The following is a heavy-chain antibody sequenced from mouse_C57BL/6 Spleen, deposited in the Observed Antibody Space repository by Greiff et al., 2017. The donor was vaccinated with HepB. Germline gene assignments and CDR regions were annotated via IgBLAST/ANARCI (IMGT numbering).Heavy chain of an antibody. CDR3: ARESNSDFDY. CDR1: GYTFTDYY. Sequence: EVKLVESGPVLVKPGASVKMSCKASGYTFTDYYMNWVKQSHGKSLEWIGVINPYNGGTSYNQKFKGKATLTVDKSSSTAYMELNSLTSEDSAVYYCARESNSDFDYWGQGTTLTVSS. J-gene: IGHJ2*01. D-gene: IGHD2-5*01. CDR2: INPYNGGT. V-gene: IGHV1-19*01.